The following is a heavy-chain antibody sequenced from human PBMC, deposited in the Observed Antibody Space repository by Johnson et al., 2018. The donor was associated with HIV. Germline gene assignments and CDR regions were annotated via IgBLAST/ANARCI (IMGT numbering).Heavy chain of an antibody. CDR1: GFTVSSNY. CDR3: AKDGMVAGSGGADAFDI. D-gene: IGHD6-19*01. Sequence: EVQLVESGGGLVQPGGSLRLSCAASGFTVSSNYMSWVRQAPGKGLEWVSVIYSGGSTYYADSVKGRFTISRDNSKNTLYLQMNSLRAEDTAIYYCAKDGMVAGSGGADAFDIWGQGTMVTVSS. CDR2: IYSGGST. V-gene: IGHV3-66*01. J-gene: IGHJ3*02.